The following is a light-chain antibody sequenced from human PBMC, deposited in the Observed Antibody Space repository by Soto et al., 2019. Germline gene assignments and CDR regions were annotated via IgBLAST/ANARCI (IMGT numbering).Light chain of an antibody. CDR3: MQTLQTPYT. V-gene: IGKV2-28*01. Sequence: IVMTQSPLSLPVTPGEPASISCRSSQSLLHSNAYNYLDWYLQKPGQSPQLLIYFGSNRASGVHDRFSGSGSGTDFRLKISRVEAEDVGVYYCMQTLQTPYTFGQGTKLEIK. CDR2: FGS. CDR1: QSLLHSNAYNY. J-gene: IGKJ2*01.